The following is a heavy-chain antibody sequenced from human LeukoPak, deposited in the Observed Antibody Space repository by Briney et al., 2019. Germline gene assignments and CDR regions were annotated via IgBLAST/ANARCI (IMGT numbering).Heavy chain of an antibody. CDR3: ARRNWNYENWFDP. V-gene: IGHV4-4*07. CDR1: GGSISSYY. CDR2: IYTSEST. D-gene: IGHD1-7*01. J-gene: IGHJ5*02. Sequence: PSETLSLTCTVSGGSISSYYWSWIRQPAGNGLEWIGRIYTSESTNYNPSLKSRVTMSVDTSKNQFSLKLSPVTAADTAVYYCARRNWNYENWFDPWGQGTLVTVSS.